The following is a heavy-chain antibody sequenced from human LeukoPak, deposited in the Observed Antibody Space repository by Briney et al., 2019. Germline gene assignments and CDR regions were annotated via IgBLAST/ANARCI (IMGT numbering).Heavy chain of an antibody. CDR2: INHSGST. CDR3: ATSPLEWLPIPDY. V-gene: IGHV4-34*01. CDR1: GGSFSGYY. J-gene: IGHJ4*02. Sequence: SETLSLTCAVYGGSFSGYYWSWIRQPPGKGLEWIGEINHSGSTNYNPSLKSRVTISVDTSKNQCSLKLSSVTAADTGVYYCATSPLEWLPIPDYWGQGTLVTVSS. D-gene: IGHD3-3*01.